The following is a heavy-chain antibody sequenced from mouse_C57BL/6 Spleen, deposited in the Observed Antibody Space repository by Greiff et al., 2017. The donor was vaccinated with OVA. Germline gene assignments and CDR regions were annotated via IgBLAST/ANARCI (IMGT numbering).Heavy chain of an antibody. CDR3: ARRDYGSSSYYFDY. CDR2: IDPSDSYT. CDR1: GYTFTSYW. V-gene: IGHV1-50*01. D-gene: IGHD1-1*01. J-gene: IGHJ2*01. Sequence: VQLQQSGAELVKPGASVKLSCKASGYTFTSYWMQWVKQRPGQGLEWIGEIDPSDSYTNYNQKFKGKATLTVDTSSSTAYMQLSSLTSEDSAVYYGARRDYGSSSYYFDYWGQGTTLTVSS.